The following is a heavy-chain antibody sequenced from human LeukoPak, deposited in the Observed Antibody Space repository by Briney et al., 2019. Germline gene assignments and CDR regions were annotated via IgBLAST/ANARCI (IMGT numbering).Heavy chain of an antibody. CDR1: GGSISSYY. Sequence: KPSETLSLTCTVSGGSISSYYWSWIRQPPGKGLEWIGYIYYSGSTNYNPSLKSRVTISVDTSKNQFSLKLSSVTAADTAVYYCAREPLAARRGYFDYWGQGTLVTVSS. CDR2: IYYSGST. D-gene: IGHD6-6*01. V-gene: IGHV4-59*01. J-gene: IGHJ4*02. CDR3: AREPLAARRGYFDY.